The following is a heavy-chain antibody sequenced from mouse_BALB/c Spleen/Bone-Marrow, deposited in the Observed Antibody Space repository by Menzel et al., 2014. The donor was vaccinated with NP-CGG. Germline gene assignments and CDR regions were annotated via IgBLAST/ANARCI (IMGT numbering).Heavy chain of an antibody. CDR2: ISLYSGNT. D-gene: IGHD2-14*01. CDR1: GYTFTDYG. J-gene: IGHJ4*01. V-gene: IGHV1-67*01. CDR3: ARGDYRYDEAMDY. Sequence: QVQLQQSGPDLVRPGVSVKISCKGSGYTFTDYGMHWVKQSHAKSLEWIGLISLYSGNTNYNQKFKDKATMTVDKSSSTVYMELARLTSEDSAIYYCARGDYRYDEAMDYWGQGTSATVSS.